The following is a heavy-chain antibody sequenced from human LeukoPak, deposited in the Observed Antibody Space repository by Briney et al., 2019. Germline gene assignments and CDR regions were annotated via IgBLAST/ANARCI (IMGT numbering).Heavy chain of an antibody. CDR2: INHSGST. CDR3: ARGRGIVGATTSFDY. J-gene: IGHJ4*02. D-gene: IGHD1-26*01. Sequence: SETLSLTCAVYGGSFSGYYWSWIRQPPGKGLEWIGEINHSGSTNYNPSLKSRVTISVDTSKIQFSLKLSSVTAADTAVYYCARGRGIVGATTSFDYWGQGALVTVSS. V-gene: IGHV4-34*01. CDR1: GGSFSGYY.